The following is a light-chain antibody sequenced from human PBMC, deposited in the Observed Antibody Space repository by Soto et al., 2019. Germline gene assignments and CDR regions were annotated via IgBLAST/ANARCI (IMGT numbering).Light chain of an antibody. CDR1: SSDVGGYNY. CDR3: SSYTSSSTLV. CDR2: DVS. Sequence: QAALTQPAAVSGAPGQSITISCTGTSSDVGGYNYVSWYQQHPGKAPKLMIYDVSNRPSGVSNRFSGSKSGNTASLTISGLQAEDEADDYCSSYTSSSTLVFGPGTKVTVL. V-gene: IGLV2-14*01. J-gene: IGLJ1*01.